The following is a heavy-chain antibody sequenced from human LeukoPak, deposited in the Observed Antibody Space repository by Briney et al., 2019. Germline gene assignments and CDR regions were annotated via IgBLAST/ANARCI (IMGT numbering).Heavy chain of an antibody. CDR2: IRPDGSHI. CDR1: GFIFSNYW. CDR3: LREVDWKYAFDY. Sequence: PGRSLRLSCAASGFIFSNYWMSWVRQAPGKGLEWVAVIRPDGSHISYVDPVKGRFTISRDNSNNMLYLQMSSLRAEDTALYYCLREVDWKYAFDYWGRGTLVTVSS. V-gene: IGHV3-33*08. J-gene: IGHJ4*02. D-gene: IGHD1-7*01.